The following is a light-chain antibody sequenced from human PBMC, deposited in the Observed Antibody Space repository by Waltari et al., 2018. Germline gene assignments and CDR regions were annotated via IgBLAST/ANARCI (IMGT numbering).Light chain of an antibody. Sequence: DIVLTQSPVTLSLSPGERATLSCRASQSVGSYLAWYQQKAGQAPRLLIYDASNGATGIPARFSGSGSGTDFTLTISSLEPEDFAIYYCQQRSTWPLTFGGGSKVEI. V-gene: IGKV3-11*01. CDR2: DAS. CDR1: QSVGSY. CDR3: QQRSTWPLT. J-gene: IGKJ4*01.